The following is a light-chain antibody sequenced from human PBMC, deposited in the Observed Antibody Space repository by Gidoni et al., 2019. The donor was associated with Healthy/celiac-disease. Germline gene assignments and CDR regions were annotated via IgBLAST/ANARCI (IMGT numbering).Light chain of an antibody. J-gene: IGLJ3*02. V-gene: IGLV1-47*01. CDR2: RNN. Sequence: QSVLTQPPSASGTPGPGVTISCSGSSSNIGSNYVYWYQQLPGTAPKLLTYRNNQRPSGVPDRFAGSKSGTSASLAISGLRSEDEADYYCATWDDGLSGWVFGGGTKLTVL. CDR3: ATWDDGLSGWV. CDR1: SSNIGSNY.